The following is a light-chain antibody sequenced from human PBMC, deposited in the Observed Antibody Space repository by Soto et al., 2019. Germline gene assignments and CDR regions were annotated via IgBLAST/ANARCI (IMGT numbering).Light chain of an antibody. CDR2: DVS. CDR3: GSYAGSKGVV. J-gene: IGLJ2*01. Sequence: QSALTQPPSASGSPGQSVTISCTGTSSDVGGYNYVSWYQQHPGKAPKLLIHDVSKRPSGVPDRFSGSKSGNEASLTVSGLQAEDEADYYCGSYAGSKGVVFGGGTKLTVL. CDR1: SSDVGGYNY. V-gene: IGLV2-8*01.